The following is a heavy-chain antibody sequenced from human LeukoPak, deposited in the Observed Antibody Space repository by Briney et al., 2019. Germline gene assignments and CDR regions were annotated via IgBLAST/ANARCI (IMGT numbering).Heavy chain of an antibody. CDR3: TLIQGWGSGSYYRDF. CDR2: ISTSSSFI. J-gene: IGHJ4*02. CDR1: GFTFSSYN. Sequence: GGSLRLSCAASGFTFSSYNMNWVRQAPGKGLEWVSSISTSSSFIYYADSVKGRFNISRDNAENSLYLQMNSLRAEDTAVYYCTLIQGWGSGSYYRDFWGQGTLVTVSS. V-gene: IGHV3-21*01. D-gene: IGHD3-10*01.